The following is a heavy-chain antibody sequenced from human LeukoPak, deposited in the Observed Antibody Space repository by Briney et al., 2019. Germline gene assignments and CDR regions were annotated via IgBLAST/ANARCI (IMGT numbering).Heavy chain of an antibody. D-gene: IGHD6-19*01. CDR3: ARGVGERYSSGWYSDRYYFDY. Sequence: SETLSLTCAVYGGSFNGYYWSWIRQPPGKGLEWIGEINHSGSTNYNPSLKSRVTISVDTSKNQFSLKLSSVTAADTAVYYCARGVGERYSSGWYSDRYYFDYWGQGTLVTVSS. J-gene: IGHJ4*02. CDR2: INHSGST. CDR1: GGSFNGYY. V-gene: IGHV4-34*01.